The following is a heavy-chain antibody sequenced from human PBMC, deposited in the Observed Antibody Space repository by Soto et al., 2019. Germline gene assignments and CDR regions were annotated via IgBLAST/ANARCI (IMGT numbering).Heavy chain of an antibody. CDR3: AREFPYYESSDSYFDY. CDR1: GFSFNNYG. D-gene: IGHD3-16*01. Sequence: WGSLRLSCTVSGFSFNNYGINCFRHAPLKGLEWVSSISKSDYTYYSDSVKGRFTISRDNAKNQFSLHLNSVTPEDTAVYYCAREFPYYESSDSYFDYWGQGALVTASS. V-gene: IGHV3-21*01. CDR2: ISKSDYT. J-gene: IGHJ4*02.